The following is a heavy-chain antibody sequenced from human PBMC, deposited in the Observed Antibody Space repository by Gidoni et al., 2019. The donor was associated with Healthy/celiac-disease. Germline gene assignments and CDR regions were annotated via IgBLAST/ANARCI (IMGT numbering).Heavy chain of an antibody. V-gene: IGHV1-18*04. CDR1: GYTCTSYG. CDR2: VSAYNGNT. D-gene: IGHD5-12*01. Sequence: QVQLVQSGAEVKKPGASVKVSCKASGYTCTSYGISGVRQAPGQGLEWRGWVSAYNGNTNYAQKLQGRVPMTTDTSTSTAYMELRSLRSYDTAVYYCARDTGGYSGYDFPVLHWYFDLWGRGTLVTVSS. J-gene: IGHJ2*01. CDR3: ARDTGGYSGYDFPVLHWYFDL.